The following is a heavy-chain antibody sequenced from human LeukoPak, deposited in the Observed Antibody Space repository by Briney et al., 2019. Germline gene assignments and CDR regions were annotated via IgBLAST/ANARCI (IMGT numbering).Heavy chain of an antibody. D-gene: IGHD3-22*01. CDR2: ISGSGGST. CDR3: AKDQRITMIVVVPDAFDI. Sequence: GGSLRLSCAASGFTFSSYAMSWVRQAPGEGLEWVSAISGSGGSTYYADSVKGRSTISRDNSKNTLYLQMNSLRAEDTAVYYCAKDQRITMIVVVPDAFDIWGQGTMVTVSS. J-gene: IGHJ3*02. CDR1: GFTFSSYA. V-gene: IGHV3-23*01.